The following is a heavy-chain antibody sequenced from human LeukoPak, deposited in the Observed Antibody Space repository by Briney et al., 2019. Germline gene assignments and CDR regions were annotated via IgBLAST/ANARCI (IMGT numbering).Heavy chain of an antibody. Sequence: SETLSLTCTVSGGSISSGDYYWSWIRQPPGKGLEWIGYIYYSGSTYYNPSLKSRVTISVDTSKNQFSLKLSSVTAADTAVYYCARSGYSYRTFDYWGQGTLVTVSS. CDR3: ARSGYSYRTFDY. V-gene: IGHV4-30-4*08. D-gene: IGHD5-18*01. CDR1: GGSISSGDYY. CDR2: IYYSGST. J-gene: IGHJ4*02.